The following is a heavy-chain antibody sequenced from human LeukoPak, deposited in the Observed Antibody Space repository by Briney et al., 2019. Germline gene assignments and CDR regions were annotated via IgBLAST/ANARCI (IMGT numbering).Heavy chain of an antibody. CDR1: GYTFTGYY. CDR2: INPNSGGT. D-gene: IGHD6-19*01. V-gene: IGHV1-2*02. Sequence: ASVKVSCKASGYTFTGYYMNWVRQAPGQGPEWMGWINPNSGGTNYAQKFQGRVTMTRDTSLSTVYMELSRLRSDDTAVYYCATQATSGWHFSWGQGTLVTVSS. CDR3: ATQATSGWHFS. J-gene: IGHJ5*02.